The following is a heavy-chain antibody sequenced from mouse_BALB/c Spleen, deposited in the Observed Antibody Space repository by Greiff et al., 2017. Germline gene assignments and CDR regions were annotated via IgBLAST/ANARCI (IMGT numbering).Heavy chain of an antibody. CDR2: IFPYNGGT. J-gene: IGHJ4*01. D-gene: IGHD1-2*01. Sequence: VHVKQSGPELVKPGASVKISCKASGYTFTDYNMHWVKQSHGKSLEWIGYIFPYNGGTGYNQKFKNKATLTVDNSSSTAYMELRSLTSEDSAVYYCARTGYYDGFYAMDYWGQGTSVTVSS. V-gene: IGHV1S29*02. CDR3: ARTGYYDGFYAMDY. CDR1: GYTFTDYN.